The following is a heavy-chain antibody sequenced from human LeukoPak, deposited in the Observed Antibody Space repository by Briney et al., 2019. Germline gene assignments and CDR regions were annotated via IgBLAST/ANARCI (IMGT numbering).Heavy chain of an antibody. CDR1: GFTFSSYN. D-gene: IGHD4-17*01. V-gene: IGHV3-21*06. CDR2: ISSGGSYI. J-gene: IGHJ3*02. Sequence: GGSLRLSCVASGFTFSSYNMNWVRQAPGKGLEWVSSISSGGSYIYYADSVKGRFTISRDIAKSSLYLQMNSLRAEDTAVYYCAREEYGDSHAFDKWGQGTMVTVSS. CDR3: AREEYGDSHAFDK.